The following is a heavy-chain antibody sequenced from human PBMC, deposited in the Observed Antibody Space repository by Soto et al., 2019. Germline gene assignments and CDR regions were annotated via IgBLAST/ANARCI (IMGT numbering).Heavy chain of an antibody. D-gene: IGHD5-18*01. V-gene: IGHV3-23*01. Sequence: PGGSLRLSCAASGFTFSSYAMSWVRQAPGKGLERVSAISGSGGSTYYADSVKGRFTISRDNSKNTLYLQMNSLRAEDTAVYYCAKGHHPYSYGTFDYWGQGTLVTVSS. J-gene: IGHJ4*02. CDR1: GFTFSSYA. CDR2: ISGSGGST. CDR3: AKGHHPYSYGTFDY.